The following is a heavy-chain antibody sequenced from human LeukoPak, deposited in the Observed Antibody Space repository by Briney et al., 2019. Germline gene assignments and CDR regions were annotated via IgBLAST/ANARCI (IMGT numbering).Heavy chain of an antibody. CDR3: ARQMVAYCGGDCYYYYFDY. D-gene: IGHD2-21*02. V-gene: IGHV4-59*01. J-gene: IGHJ4*02. CDR2: IYYSGST. CDR1: GGSISSYY. Sequence: SETLSLTCTVSGGSISSYYWSWIRQPRGKGLEWIGCIYYSGSTNYNPSLKSRVTISVDTSKNQFSLKLSSVTAADTAVYYCARQMVAYCGGDCYYYYFDYWGQGTLVTVSS.